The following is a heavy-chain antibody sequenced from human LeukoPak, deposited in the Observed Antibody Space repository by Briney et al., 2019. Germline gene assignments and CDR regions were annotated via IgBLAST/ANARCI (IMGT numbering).Heavy chain of an antibody. J-gene: IGHJ6*03. CDR2: IYHSGST. CDR1: GYSISSGYY. D-gene: IGHD3-10*01. V-gene: IGHV4-38-2*02. Sequence: PSETLSLTCTASGYSISSGYYWGWIRQPPGKGLEWIGSIYHSGSTYYNPSLKSRVTISVDTSKNQFSLKLSSVTAADTAVYYCARAAYYGSGSPCYMDVWGKGTTVTVSS. CDR3: ARAAYYGSGSPCYMDV.